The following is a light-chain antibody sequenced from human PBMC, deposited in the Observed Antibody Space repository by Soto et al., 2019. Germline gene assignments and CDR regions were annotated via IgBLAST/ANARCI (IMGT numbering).Light chain of an antibody. CDR3: SSYTTSSTRV. Sequence: QSVLTQPASVSGSPGQSITISCTGTSSEVGAYYFVSWYQQHPDKAPKLMIYEVRNRPSGVSNRFSGSKSVNTATLTFSGLQAEDEADYYCSSYTTSSTRVFGTGTKVTVL. V-gene: IGLV2-14*03. CDR2: EVR. CDR1: SSEVGAYYF. J-gene: IGLJ1*01.